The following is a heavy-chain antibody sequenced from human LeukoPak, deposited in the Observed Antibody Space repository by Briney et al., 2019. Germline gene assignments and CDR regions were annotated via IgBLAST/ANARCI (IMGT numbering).Heavy chain of an antibody. CDR2: IRYDGSNK. D-gene: IGHD3-10*01. V-gene: IGHV3-30*02. CDR1: GFTFGDYA. Sequence: PGGSLRLSCTASGFTFGDYAMSWVRQAPGKGLEWVAFIRYDGSNKYYADSVKGRFTISRDNYKNTLYLKMNNLRAEDTAVYYCAKDGVPSRWFGRNYFDYWGRGTLVTVSS. J-gene: IGHJ4*02. CDR3: AKDGVPSRWFGRNYFDY.